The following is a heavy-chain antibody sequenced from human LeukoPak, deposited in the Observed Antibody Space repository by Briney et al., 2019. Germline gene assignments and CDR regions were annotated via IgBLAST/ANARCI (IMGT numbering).Heavy chain of an antibody. J-gene: IGHJ4*02. D-gene: IGHD3-10*01. CDR3: ARDPERFGEFLADY. CDR2: INPNSGGT. V-gene: IGHV1-2*02. CDR1: GYTFTGYY. Sequence: ASVKVSCKASGYTFTGYYMHWVRQAPGQGLEWMGWINPNSGGTNYAQKFQGRVTMTRDTSISTAYMELSRLRSDDTAVYYCARDPERFGEFLADYWGQGTLVTVSS.